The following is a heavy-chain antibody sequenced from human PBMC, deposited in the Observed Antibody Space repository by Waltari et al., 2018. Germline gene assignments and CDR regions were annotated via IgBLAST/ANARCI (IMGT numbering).Heavy chain of an antibody. CDR3: ARDGRDGYNRDYFDY. Sequence: QVQLVQSGAEVKKPGSSVKVSCTVSGGTFSSYAISWVRPAPVQGLEWMGRIIPIFGTANYAQKFQGRVTITADESTSTAYMELSSLRSEDTAVYYCARDGRDGYNRDYFDYWGQGTLVTVSS. J-gene: IGHJ4*02. V-gene: IGHV1-69*15. CDR1: GGTFSSYA. D-gene: IGHD5-12*01. CDR2: IIPIFGTA.